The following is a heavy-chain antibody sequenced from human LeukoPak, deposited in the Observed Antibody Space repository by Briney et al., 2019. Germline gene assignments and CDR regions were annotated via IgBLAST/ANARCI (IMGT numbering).Heavy chain of an antibody. CDR2: ISSSGSTI. CDR1: GFAFSSYE. J-gene: IGHJ4*02. Sequence: PGGSLRLSCAASGFAFSSYEMNWVRQAPGKGLEWVSYISSSGSTIYYADSVKGRFTISRDNAKNSLYLQMDSLRAEDTAVYYCASWVNVLRYFDWLMEFGYWGQGTLVTVSS. CDR3: ASWVNVLRYFDWLMEFGY. D-gene: IGHD3-9*01. V-gene: IGHV3-48*03.